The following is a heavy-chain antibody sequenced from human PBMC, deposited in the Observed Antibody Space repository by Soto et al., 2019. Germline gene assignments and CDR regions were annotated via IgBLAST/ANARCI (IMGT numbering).Heavy chain of an antibody. Sequence: GGSLRLSCAASGFTFSSYGMHWVRQAPGKGLEWVAVIWYDGSNKYYADSVKGRFTISRDNSKNTLYLQMNSLRAEDTAVYYCASDPDCSGGSCYPKTYYYGMDVWGQGTTVTVSS. CDR3: ASDPDCSGGSCYPKTYYYGMDV. D-gene: IGHD2-15*01. V-gene: IGHV3-33*01. CDR1: GFTFSSYG. CDR2: IWYDGSNK. J-gene: IGHJ6*02.